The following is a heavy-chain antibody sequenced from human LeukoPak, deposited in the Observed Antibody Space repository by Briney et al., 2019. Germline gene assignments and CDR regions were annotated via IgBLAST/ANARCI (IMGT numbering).Heavy chain of an antibody. CDR1: GFTFSSHG. Sequence: GGSLRLSCAASGFTFSSHGMHWVRQAPGRGLEWAAVISYDGTNKYSVDSVKGRFTISRDNSKNTMYLQMNSLRAEDTAVYYCAKDLEQQLPLYSAMDVWGQGTTVTVSS. D-gene: IGHD6-13*01. CDR2: ISYDGTNK. J-gene: IGHJ6*02. V-gene: IGHV3-30*18. CDR3: AKDLEQQLPLYSAMDV.